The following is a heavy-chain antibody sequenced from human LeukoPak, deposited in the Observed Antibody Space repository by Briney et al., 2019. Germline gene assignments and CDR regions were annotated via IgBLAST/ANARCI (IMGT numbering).Heavy chain of an antibody. Sequence: ASVKVSCKASGGTFSSYAISWVRQAPGQGLEWMGGIIPIFGTANYAQKFQGRVTITADESTSTAYMELRSLRSDDTAVYYCARDMDNWNYFDYWGQGTLVTVSS. CDR1: GGTFSSYA. J-gene: IGHJ4*02. D-gene: IGHD1-20*01. CDR3: ARDMDNWNYFDY. CDR2: IIPIFGTA. V-gene: IGHV1-69*13.